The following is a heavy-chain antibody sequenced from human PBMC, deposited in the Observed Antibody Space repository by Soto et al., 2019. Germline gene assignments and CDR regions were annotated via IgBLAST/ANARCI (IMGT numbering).Heavy chain of an antibody. J-gene: IGHJ4*02. CDR3: ARGGYSSWFDY. CDR1: GGSISSSSYY. Sequence: SETLSLTCTVSGGSISSSSYYWGWIRQPPGKGLEWIGSIYYSGSTYYNPSLKSRVTISVDTSKNQFSLKLSSVTAADTAVYYCARGGYSSWFDYWAQGTLVTVSS. D-gene: IGHD6-6*01. V-gene: IGHV4-39*01. CDR2: IYYSGST.